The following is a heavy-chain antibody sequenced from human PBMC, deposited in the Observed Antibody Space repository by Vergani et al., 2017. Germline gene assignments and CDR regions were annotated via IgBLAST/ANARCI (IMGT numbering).Heavy chain of an antibody. CDR3: ARASCXYDSSGYQAGDYYYMDV. V-gene: IGHV1-69*01. Sequence: QVQLVQSGAEVKKPGSSVKVSCKASGGTFSSYAISWVRQAPGQGLEWMGGIIPIFGTANYAQKFQGRVTITADESTSTAYMELSSLRSEDTAVYYCARASCXYDSSGYQAGDYYYMDVWGKGTTVTVSS. J-gene: IGHJ6*03. CDR1: GGTFSSYA. D-gene: IGHD3-22*01. CDR2: IIPIFGTA.